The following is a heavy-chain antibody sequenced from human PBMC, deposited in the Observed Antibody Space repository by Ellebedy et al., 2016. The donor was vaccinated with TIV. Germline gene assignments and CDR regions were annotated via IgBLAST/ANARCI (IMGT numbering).Heavy chain of an antibody. CDR2: INSDGSST. D-gene: IGHD1-1*01. CDR3: AREVRDQLAMDY. V-gene: IGHV3-74*01. J-gene: IGHJ4*02. CDR1: GFTFSSYW. Sequence: GESLKISXAASGFTFSSYWMHWVRQAPGKGLVWVSRINSDGSSTSYADSVKGRFTISRDNAKNTLYLQMNSLRAEDTAVYYCAREVRDQLAMDYWGQGTLVTVSS.